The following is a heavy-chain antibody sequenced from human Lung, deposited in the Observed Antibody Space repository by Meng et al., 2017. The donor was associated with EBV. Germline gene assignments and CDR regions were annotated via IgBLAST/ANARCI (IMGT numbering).Heavy chain of an antibody. CDR3: ARASYGSGSPLGESWFDP. Sequence: QVQLPEAVPGTVKPSQTLSLTRTFSGGSISSGGYYWSWIRQHPGKGLEWIGYIHSSGSTYYNPSLRSRLTISVDTSKNQFSLKLSSVTAADTAVYYCARASYGSGSPLGESWFDPWGQGTLVTVFS. CDR2: IHSSGST. V-gene: IGHV4-31*03. D-gene: IGHD3-10*01. CDR1: GGSISSGGYY. J-gene: IGHJ5*02.